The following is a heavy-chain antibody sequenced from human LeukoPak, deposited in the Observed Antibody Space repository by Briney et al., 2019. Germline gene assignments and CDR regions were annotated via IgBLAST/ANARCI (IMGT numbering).Heavy chain of an antibody. D-gene: IGHD6-13*01. CDR2: IYYSGST. J-gene: IGHJ4*02. CDR1: GGSISSSSYY. Sequence: SETLSLTCTVSGGSISSSSYYWGWIRQPPAKVLEWIGSIYYSGSTYYNPSLKSRVTISVDTSKNQFSLKLSSVTAADTAVYYCARFYSSSWYYFDYWGQGTLVTVSS. CDR3: ARFYSSSWYYFDY. V-gene: IGHV4-39*01.